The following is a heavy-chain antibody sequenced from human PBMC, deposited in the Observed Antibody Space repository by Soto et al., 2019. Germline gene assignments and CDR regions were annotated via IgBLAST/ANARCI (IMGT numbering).Heavy chain of an antibody. V-gene: IGHV3-23*01. CDR3: ARLGRQFIIDY. Sequence: GGSRRLSCAASGITLSSYAMSWVRQAPGKGLEWVSAISGSGGSTYYPDSVKGRFTTSRDNSKNTLYLQMNSLRAEDTAVYYCARLGRQFIIDYWGQGTLVTVSS. CDR2: ISGSGGST. J-gene: IGHJ4*02. D-gene: IGHD3-9*01. CDR1: GITLSSYA.